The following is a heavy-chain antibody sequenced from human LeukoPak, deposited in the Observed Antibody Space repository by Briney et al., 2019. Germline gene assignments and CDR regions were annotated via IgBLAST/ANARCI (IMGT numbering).Heavy chain of an antibody. J-gene: IGHJ4*02. D-gene: IGHD1-26*01. CDR3: AKGGKWDVTPFDY. V-gene: IGHV3-23*01. CDR2: ISSGGGST. Sequence: QTGGSLRLSCAASGFTFTSYSMNWVRQAPGKGLEWVSTISSGGGSTYYADSVKGRFTISRGNSKNTLYLQVNSLRAEDTAVYYCAKGGKWDVTPFDYWGQGTLVTVSS. CDR1: GFTFTSYS.